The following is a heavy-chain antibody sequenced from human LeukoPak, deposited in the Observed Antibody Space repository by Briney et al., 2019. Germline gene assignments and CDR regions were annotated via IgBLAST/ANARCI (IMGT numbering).Heavy chain of an antibody. D-gene: IGHD6-19*01. CDR3: AREPNQWLVRLPVY. V-gene: IGHV1-2*02. CDR2: INPKSGGT. J-gene: IGHJ4*02. CDR1: GYAFTVNS. Sequence: GASVTVSCTGSGYAFTVNSLHWVRQGPGPGIGLVGWINPKSGGTNYAQKFQGSVTMARDTSISTAYMELSRLRSDDTAVYYCAREPNQWLVRLPVYWGQGTLVTVSS.